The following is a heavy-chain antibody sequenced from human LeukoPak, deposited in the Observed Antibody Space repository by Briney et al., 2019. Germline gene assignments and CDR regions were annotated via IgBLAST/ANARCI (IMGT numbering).Heavy chain of an antibody. CDR2: ISGSGVST. D-gene: IGHD5-24*01. CDR1: GFTFSSYA. Sequence: GGSLRLSCAASGFTFSSYAMSWVRQAPGKGLEWLSAISGSGVSTYYAGSVKGRFTISRDNSKNTLYLQMNSLRAEDTAVYYCAKSGYNRFDYWGKGTLVTVSS. CDR3: AKSGYNRFDY. J-gene: IGHJ4*02. V-gene: IGHV3-23*01.